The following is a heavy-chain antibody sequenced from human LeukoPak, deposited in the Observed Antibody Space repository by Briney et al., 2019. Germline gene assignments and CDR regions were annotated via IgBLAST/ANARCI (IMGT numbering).Heavy chain of an antibody. CDR2: MNPNSGNT. J-gene: IGHJ4*02. V-gene: IGHV1-8*01. Sequence: ASVKVSCKASGYTFTSYNINWVRQATGQGLEWMGWMNPNSGNTGYAQKFQGRVTMTRNSSITTAYMELSSLRSEDTAVYYCARRHGRCSDGSCYYPDYWGQGTLVTVSS. CDR1: GYTFTSYN. CDR3: ARRHGRCSDGSCYYPDY. D-gene: IGHD2-15*01.